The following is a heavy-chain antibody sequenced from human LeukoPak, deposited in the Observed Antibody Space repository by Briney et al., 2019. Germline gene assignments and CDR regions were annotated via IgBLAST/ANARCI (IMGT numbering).Heavy chain of an antibody. Sequence: PSETLSLTCAVYGVSFNVYHWRWIRQPPGKGLEWIGEISHSGSTNYNPSLMSRVTVSVDTSKKQFSLKLSSVTAADTAVYYCALVVDYSGSGTYVVDYWGQGTLVTVSS. J-gene: IGHJ4*02. D-gene: IGHD3-10*01. CDR3: ALVVDYSGSGTYVVDY. V-gene: IGHV4-34*01. CDR2: ISHSGST. CDR1: GVSFNVYH.